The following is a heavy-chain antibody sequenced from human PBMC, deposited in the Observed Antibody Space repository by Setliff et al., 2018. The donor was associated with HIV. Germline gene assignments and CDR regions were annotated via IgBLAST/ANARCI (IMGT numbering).Heavy chain of an antibody. D-gene: IGHD5-12*01. CDR3: ASVPMEYSGYNSDSGSYYYHYGLDV. Sequence: SVKVSCKASGGTFSTHAINWVRQAPGQGLEWMGGIIPIFGTTHYAQKFQGRVTITTDESTNTAYMELGSLRSEDTAVYYCASVPMEYSGYNSDSGSYYYHYGLDVWGLGTTVTVSS. CDR1: GGTFSTHA. CDR2: IIPIFGTT. J-gene: IGHJ6*02. V-gene: IGHV1-69*05.